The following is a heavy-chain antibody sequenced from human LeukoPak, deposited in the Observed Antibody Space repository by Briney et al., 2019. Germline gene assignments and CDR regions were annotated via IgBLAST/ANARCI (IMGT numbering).Heavy chain of an antibody. D-gene: IGHD4-17*01. CDR3: ARGFNGDYLDY. V-gene: IGHV3-21*01. J-gene: IGHJ4*02. CDR2: ISSSSSYI. CDR1: GFTFSSYS. Sequence: GGSPRLSCAASGFTFSSYSMNWVRQAPGKGLEWVSSISSSSSYIYYADSVKGRFTISRDNAKNSLYLQMNSLRAEDTAVYYCARGFNGDYLDYWGQGTLVTVSS.